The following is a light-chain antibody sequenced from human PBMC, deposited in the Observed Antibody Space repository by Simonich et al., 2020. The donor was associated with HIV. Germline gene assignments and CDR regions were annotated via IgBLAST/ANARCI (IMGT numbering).Light chain of an antibody. CDR1: QSVLYNSNNKNY. CDR2: WAS. V-gene: IGKV4-1*01. J-gene: IGKJ2*01. Sequence: DIVLTQSPNFLAVSLGERATINCKSSQSVLYNSNNKNYLAWYQQRHGQPPKLLIYWASTRETGVPDRFSGSGSGTEFTLTISRLQAEDVAVYYCQQYFGTPYTFGQGTKLEIK. CDR3: QQYFGTPYT.